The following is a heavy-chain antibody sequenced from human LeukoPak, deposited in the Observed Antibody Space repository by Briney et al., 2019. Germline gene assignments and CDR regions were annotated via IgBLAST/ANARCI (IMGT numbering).Heavy chain of an antibody. CDR2: ISSSSSYI. CDR1: GFTFSSYS. D-gene: IGHD3-22*01. CDR3: AGDYYDSSGYCSY. Sequence: GGSLRLSCAASGFTFSSYSMNWVRQAPGKGLEWVSSISSSSSYIYYADSVKGRFTISRDNAKNSLYLQMNSLRAEDTAVYYCAGDYYDSSGYCSYWGQGTLVTVSS. V-gene: IGHV3-21*01. J-gene: IGHJ4*02.